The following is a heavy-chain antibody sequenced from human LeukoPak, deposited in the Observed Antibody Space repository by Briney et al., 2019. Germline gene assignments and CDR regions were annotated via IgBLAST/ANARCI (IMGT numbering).Heavy chain of an antibody. CDR3: ARCIAAADGFDI. J-gene: IGHJ3*02. V-gene: IGHV4-39*07. D-gene: IGHD6-13*01. CDR2: MYYSGST. Sequence: PSETLSLTCTVSGGSFTSSSYYWGWIRQPPGKGLEWIGSMYYSGSTYYNPSLKSRATISVDTSKNQFSLKLSSVTAADTAVYYCARCIAAADGFDIWGQGTMVTVFS. CDR1: GGSFTSSSYY.